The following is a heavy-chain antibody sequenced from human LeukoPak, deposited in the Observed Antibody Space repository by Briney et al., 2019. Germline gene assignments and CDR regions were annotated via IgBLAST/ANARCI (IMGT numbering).Heavy chain of an antibody. D-gene: IGHD6-13*01. Sequence: GESLRLSCAASGFTFSSYWMSWVRQAPGAGLEWVANIRQDGNEKYYVDSVKGRFTISRDNAKNSLYLQMNSLRAEDTAVYYCARLNQQLVHFFDYWGQGTLVTVSS. V-gene: IGHV3-7*01. CDR3: ARLNQQLVHFFDY. J-gene: IGHJ4*02. CDR2: IRQDGNEK. CDR1: GFTFSSYW.